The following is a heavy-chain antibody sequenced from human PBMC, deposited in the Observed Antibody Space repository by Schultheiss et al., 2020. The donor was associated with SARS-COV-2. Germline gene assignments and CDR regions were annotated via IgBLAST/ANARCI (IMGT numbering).Heavy chain of an antibody. J-gene: IGHJ6*02. Sequence: GGSLRLSCAASGFTFSNYAMGWVRQSPGKGLEWVANIKQDGSEKYYVDSVKGRFTISRDNAKHSLYLQMNSLRAEDTAVYYCARVAAAGPSYGMDVWGQGTTVTVSS. V-gene: IGHV3-7*04. D-gene: IGHD6-13*01. CDR2: IKQDGSEK. CDR3: ARVAAAGPSYGMDV. CDR1: GFTFSNYA.